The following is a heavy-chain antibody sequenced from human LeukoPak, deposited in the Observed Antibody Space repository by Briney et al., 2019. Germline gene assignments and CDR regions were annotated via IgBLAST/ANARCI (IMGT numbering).Heavy chain of an antibody. D-gene: IGHD6-19*01. CDR3: AMGSYSSGWHLDY. CDR2: ISGSGGST. J-gene: IGHJ4*02. Sequence: PGGSLRLSCAASGFTFSSYAMHWVRQAPGKGLEWVSAISGSGGSTYYADSVKGRFTISRDNSKNTLYLQMNSLRAEDTAVYYCAMGSYSSGWHLDYWGQGTLVTVSS. CDR1: GFTFSSYA. V-gene: IGHV3-23*01.